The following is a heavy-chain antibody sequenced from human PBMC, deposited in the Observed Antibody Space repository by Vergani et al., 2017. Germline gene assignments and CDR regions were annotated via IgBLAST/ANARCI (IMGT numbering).Heavy chain of an antibody. D-gene: IGHD2/OR15-2a*01. CDR1: GDSISRSHYY. CDR2: ISSSGSP. CDR3: AKPAGPSAIADGYHV. J-gene: IGHJ3*01. Sequence: QLQLQESGPGLVKPSETLSLSCRVSGDSISRSHYYWGFIRQPLGKGLEWIGSISSSGSPYYNPTLKSRLAFSVDTSKNLFSLRLKSVTATDTGMYYFAKPAGPSAIADGYHVWGQGTMVTVS. V-gene: IGHV4-39*02.